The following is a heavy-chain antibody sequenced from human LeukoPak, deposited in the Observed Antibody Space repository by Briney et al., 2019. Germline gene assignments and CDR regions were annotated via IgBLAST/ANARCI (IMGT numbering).Heavy chain of an antibody. D-gene: IGHD3-3*01. CDR1: GGSISSSSYY. J-gene: IGHJ5*02. CDR3: ARRTRGITIFGVTSGWFDP. Sequence: SETLSLTCTVSGGSISSSSYYWGWIRQPPGKGLEWIGSIYYSGSTYYNPSLKSRVTISVDTSKNQFSLKLSSVTAADTAVYYCARRTRGITIFGVTSGWFDPWGQGTLVTVSS. CDR2: IYYSGST. V-gene: IGHV4-39*01.